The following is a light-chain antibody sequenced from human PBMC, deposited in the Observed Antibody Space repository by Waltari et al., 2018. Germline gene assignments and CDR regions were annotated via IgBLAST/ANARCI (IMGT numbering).Light chain of an antibody. Sequence: SYELTQTPSVSVSPGQTATISCSGDTMGNRYASWYQQKPGQSPILLIYQDSKRPSGISDRFSGSISGGSATLTISETQTIDEADYYCQVWDTRLVIFGGGTKLTVL. CDR2: QDS. CDR3: QVWDTRLVI. J-gene: IGLJ2*01. CDR1: TMGNRY. V-gene: IGLV3-1*01.